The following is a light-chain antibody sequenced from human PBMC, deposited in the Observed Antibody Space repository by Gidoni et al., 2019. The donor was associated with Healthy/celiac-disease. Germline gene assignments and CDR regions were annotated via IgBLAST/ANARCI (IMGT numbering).Light chain of an antibody. CDR1: QSISSY. CDR3: QQSYSTPVT. CDR2: AAS. Sequence: DIQMTQSPSSLSASVGDRDTITCRASQSISSYLNLYQQKPGKAPKLLIYAASSLQSGVPSRFSGSGSGTDFTLTISSLQPEDFATYYCQQSYSTPVTFGPVTKVDIK. J-gene: IGKJ3*01. V-gene: IGKV1-39*01.